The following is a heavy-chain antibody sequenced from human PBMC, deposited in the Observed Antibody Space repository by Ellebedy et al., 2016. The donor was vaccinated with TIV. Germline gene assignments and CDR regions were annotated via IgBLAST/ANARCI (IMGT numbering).Heavy chain of an antibody. CDR3: ARVRRGSSGMDV. CDR2: INPDSGGT. J-gene: IGHJ6*02. CDR1: GYTFTANY. Sequence: ASAKVSCKASGYTFTANYVHWVRQAPGQSLEWMGWINPDSGGTNFAQNFQGRVSMTRDASINTVYMQLTRLQSDDTAVYYCARVRRGSSGMDVWGQGTTVTVSS. D-gene: IGHD1-1*01. V-gene: IGHV1-2*02.